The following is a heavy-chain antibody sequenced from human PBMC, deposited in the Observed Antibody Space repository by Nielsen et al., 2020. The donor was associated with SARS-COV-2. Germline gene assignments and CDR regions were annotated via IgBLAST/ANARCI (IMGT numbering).Heavy chain of an antibody. D-gene: IGHD3-22*01. Sequence: WIRQPPGKGLEWIGSIYYSGSTYYNPSLKSRVTISVDTSKNQFSLKLSSVTAADTAVYYCARVPENYYDSSGYYYFSYYFDYWGQGTLVTVSS. CDR2: IYYSGST. V-gene: IGHV4-39*01. CDR3: ARVPENYYDSSGYYYFSYYFDY. J-gene: IGHJ4*02.